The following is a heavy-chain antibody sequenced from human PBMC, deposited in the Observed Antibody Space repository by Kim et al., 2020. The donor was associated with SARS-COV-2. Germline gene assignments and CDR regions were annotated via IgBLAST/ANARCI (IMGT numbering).Heavy chain of an antibody. CDR2: ISGSGGST. CDR3: AKSQFPSIAVAGTGLLDY. CDR1: GFTFSSYA. J-gene: IGHJ4*02. D-gene: IGHD6-19*01. Sequence: GGSLRLSCAASGFTFSSYAMSWVRQAPGKGLEWVSAISGSGGSTYYADSVKGRFTISGDNSKNTLYLQMNSLRAEDTAVYYCAKSQFPSIAVAGTGLLDYWGQGTLVTVSS. V-gene: IGHV3-23*01.